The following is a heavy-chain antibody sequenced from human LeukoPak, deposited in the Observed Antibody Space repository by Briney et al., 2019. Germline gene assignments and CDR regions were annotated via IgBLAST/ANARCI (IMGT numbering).Heavy chain of an antibody. CDR1: GGSISSATYY. CDR2: IYYSGST. D-gene: IGHD6-13*01. J-gene: IGHJ4*02. CDR3: ARADVAAAEVY. V-gene: IGHV4-39*07. Sequence: SETLSLTCTVSGGSISSATYYWGWIRQPPGKGLEWIGNIYYSGSTYYNPSLKSRVTISIDTSKKQFSLKLSSVTAADTAVYYCARADVAAAEVYWGQGTLVTVSS.